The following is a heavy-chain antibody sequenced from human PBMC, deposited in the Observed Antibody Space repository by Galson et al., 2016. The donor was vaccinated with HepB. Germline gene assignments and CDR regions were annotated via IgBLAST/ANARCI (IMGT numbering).Heavy chain of an antibody. CDR1: GFTFSSYG. V-gene: IGHV3-33*03. D-gene: IGHD2-2*01. CDR3: AGGYCSSTMYSCGVDV. J-gene: IGHJ4*02. CDR2: IWYDGSRK. Sequence: SLRLSCAGSGFTFSSYGMHWVRQAPGKGLEWVAYIWYDGSRKYYAESVKGRFTITRDNSKNTLDLQMNSLRAEDTAVYYCAGGYCSSTMYSCGVDVWGQGTLVTVSS.